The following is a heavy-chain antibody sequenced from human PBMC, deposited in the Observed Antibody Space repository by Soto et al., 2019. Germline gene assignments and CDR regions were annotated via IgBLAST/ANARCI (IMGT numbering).Heavy chain of an antibody. V-gene: IGHV1-18*01. J-gene: IGHJ6*02. CDR1: GYTFTSYG. D-gene: IGHD6-13*01. CDR3: ARGRRIAASPPNYYYYYGMDV. CDR2: ISAYNGNT. Sequence: QVQLVQSGAEVKKPGASVKVSCKASGYTFTSYGISWVRQAPGQGLEWMGWISAYNGNTNYAQKLQGRVTMTTDTPTSTAYMELRSLRSDDTAVYYCARGRRIAASPPNYYYYYGMDVWGQGTTVTVSS.